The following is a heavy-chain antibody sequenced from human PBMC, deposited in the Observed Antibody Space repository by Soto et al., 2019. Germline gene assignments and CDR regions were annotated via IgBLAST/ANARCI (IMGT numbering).Heavy chain of an antibody. CDR3: VRPLPSGRNYGMDV. V-gene: IGHV3-53*01. J-gene: IGHJ6*02. D-gene: IGHD3-10*01. Sequence: GGSLRLSCTGSGLSVRHNHMSWVRQAPGMGLEWVSVIYNDGTTYYADSVKGRFTISRDTSKNTLSLQMDSLRAEDTAVYYCVRPLPSGRNYGMDVWGQGTTVTVSS. CDR2: IYNDGTT. CDR1: GLSVRHNH.